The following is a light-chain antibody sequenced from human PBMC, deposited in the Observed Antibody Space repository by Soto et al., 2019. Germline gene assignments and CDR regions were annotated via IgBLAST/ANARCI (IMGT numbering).Light chain of an antibody. CDR1: TSNIGSNT. CDR2: TKD. J-gene: IGLJ1*01. Sequence: QSVLTQPPSASGTPGQRVTISCSGSTSNIGSNTVTWYQQLPRTAPNLLIYTKDPRPSGVPDRFSGSMSGTSSSLAISGLQFADEADYHCSSWDDNIAALVLGAGTKLNVL. CDR3: SSWDDNIAALV. V-gene: IGLV1-44*01.